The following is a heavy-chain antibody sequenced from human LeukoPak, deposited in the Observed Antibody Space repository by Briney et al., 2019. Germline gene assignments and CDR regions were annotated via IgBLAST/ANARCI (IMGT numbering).Heavy chain of an antibody. V-gene: IGHV3-23*01. CDR3: AKSPSRGKVSAAVRYFDY. Sequence: PGGSLRLSCVASGFTFSDYAMTWVRQAPGKGLEWVSAISDNGVNTYSADSVKGRLTISRDNAKNTLSLQMKSLRAEDTAMYYCAKSPSRGKVSAAVRYFDYWGQGTLVTVSS. D-gene: IGHD6-13*01. CDR1: GFTFSDYA. J-gene: IGHJ4*02. CDR2: ISDNGVNT.